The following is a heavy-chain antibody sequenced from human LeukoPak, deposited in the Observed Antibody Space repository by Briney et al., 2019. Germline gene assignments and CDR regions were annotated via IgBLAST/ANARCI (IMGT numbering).Heavy chain of an antibody. CDR1: GYTFTSYD. Sequence: ASVKVSCKASGYTFTSYDINWVRQASGQGLEWMGWMNPNSGNTGYAQKFQGRVTMTRNTSISTAYMELSSLRSEDTAVYYCAREGYCSGGSCHERFDYWGQETLVTVSS. CDR2: MNPNSGNT. D-gene: IGHD2-15*01. J-gene: IGHJ4*02. CDR3: AREGYCSGGSCHERFDY. V-gene: IGHV1-8*01.